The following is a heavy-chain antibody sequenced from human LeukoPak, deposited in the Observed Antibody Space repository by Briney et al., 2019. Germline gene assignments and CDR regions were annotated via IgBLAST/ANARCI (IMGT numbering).Heavy chain of an antibody. D-gene: IGHD3-10*01. Sequence: TGGSLTLSCAASGFSFNHYNMNWARLATGKPMEWVSSITSSGSYIFYADSVRGRFPIYRDNSKNTLELEMNNLRADDTAVYYCVHQGDLNDGWFGTCAFWDQGTTVIVSS. CDR2: ITSSGSYI. CDR1: GFSFNHYN. J-gene: IGHJ3*01. V-gene: IGHV3-21*04. CDR3: VHQGDLNDGWFGTCAF.